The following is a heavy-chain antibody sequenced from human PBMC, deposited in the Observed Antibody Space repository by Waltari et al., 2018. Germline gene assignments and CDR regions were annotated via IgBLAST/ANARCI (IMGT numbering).Heavy chain of an antibody. V-gene: IGHV4-61*01. D-gene: IGHD3-10*01. CDR3: ARSPLWFGEDYYYYMDV. J-gene: IGHJ6*03. CDR1: GYSISSGYY. CDR2: IYYSGST. Sequence: QVQLQESGPGLVKPSETLSLTCAVSGYSISSGYYWGWIRQPPGKGLEWIGYIYYSGSTNYNPSLKSRVTISVDTSKNQFSLKLSSVTAADTAVYYCARSPLWFGEDYYYYMDVWGKGTTVTVSS.